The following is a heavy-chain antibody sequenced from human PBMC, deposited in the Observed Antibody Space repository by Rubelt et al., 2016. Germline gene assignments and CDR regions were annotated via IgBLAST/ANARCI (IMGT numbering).Heavy chain of an antibody. J-gene: IGHJ4*02. CDR2: IYDSGNT. D-gene: IGHD4-17*01. CDR3: ARGGDYLSSDY. Sequence: KGLEWIGYIYDSGNTNYNPSLKSRVTISADTSKNQFSLKLSFVTAADTAGYYCARGGDYLSSDYWGQGVLVTVSS. V-gene: IGHV4-59*01.